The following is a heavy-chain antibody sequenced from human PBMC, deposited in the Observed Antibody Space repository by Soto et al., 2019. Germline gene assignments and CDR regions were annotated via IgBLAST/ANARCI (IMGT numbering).Heavy chain of an antibody. CDR2: IYHSGST. V-gene: IGHV4-38-2*01. CDR1: GYSISSGYY. J-gene: IGHJ4*02. Sequence: LSLTCAVSGYSISSGYYWGWIRQPPGKGLEWIGSIYHSGSTYYNPSLKSRVTISVDTSKNQFSLKLSSVTAADTAVYYCASERITMVRGVIGYWGQGTLVTVSS. CDR3: ASERITMVRGVIGY. D-gene: IGHD3-10*01.